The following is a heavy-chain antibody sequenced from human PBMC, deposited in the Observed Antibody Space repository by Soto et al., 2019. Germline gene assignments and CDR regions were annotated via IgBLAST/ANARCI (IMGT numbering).Heavy chain of an antibody. V-gene: IGHV1-18*01. D-gene: IGHD6-19*01. CDR2: ISAYNGNT. Sequence: ASLKVSCKSSGYTFASYGIIWVRQAPGQGLEWMGWISAYNGNTNYAQKLQGRVTMTTDTSTSTAYMELRSLRSDDTAVYYCARTGAVAFRYFDYWGQGTLVTVSS. CDR1: GYTFASYG. J-gene: IGHJ4*02. CDR3: ARTGAVAFRYFDY.